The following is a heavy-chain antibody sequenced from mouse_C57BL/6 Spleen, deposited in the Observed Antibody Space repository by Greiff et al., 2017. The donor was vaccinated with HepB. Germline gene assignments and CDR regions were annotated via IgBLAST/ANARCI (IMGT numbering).Heavy chain of an antibody. V-gene: IGHV1-53*01. CDR3: ARTPRDYGNFWFAY. CDR1: GYTFTSYW. CDR2: INPSNGGT. D-gene: IGHD2-1*01. J-gene: IGHJ3*01. Sequence: VQLQQPGTELVKPGASVKLSCKASGYTFTSYWMHWVKQRPGQGLEWIGNINPSNGGTNYNEKFKSKATLTVDKSSSTAYMHLSSLTSEDSAVYYCARTPRDYGNFWFAYWGQGTLVTVSA.